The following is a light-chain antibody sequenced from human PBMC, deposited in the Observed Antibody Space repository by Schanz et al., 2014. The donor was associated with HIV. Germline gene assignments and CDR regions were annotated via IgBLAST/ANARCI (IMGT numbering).Light chain of an antibody. Sequence: DIQVTQSPSFLSASVGDRVTITCRASQAINDYLAWYQQKPGRAPNLLIYGASTLQSGVPSRFSGSGSGTDFTVTITSLQPEDFATYYCQQLASYPLTFGGGTKVEIK. CDR2: GAS. V-gene: IGKV1-9*01. CDR1: QAINDY. J-gene: IGKJ4*01. CDR3: QQLASYPLT.